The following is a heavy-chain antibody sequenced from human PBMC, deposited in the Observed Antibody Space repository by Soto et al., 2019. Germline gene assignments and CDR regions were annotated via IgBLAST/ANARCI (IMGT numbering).Heavy chain of an antibody. CDR2: IHYTGST. V-gene: IGHV4-59*01. D-gene: IGHD1-1*01. CDR3: ARDLTISSTDGPLDP. Sequence: SETLSLTCTASGGSMSRYYWTWIRQPPGKGLEWIGNIHYTGSTNYNPSLKSRVTILLGTSTSQFSLKVSSVTAADTAVYYCARDLTISSTDGPLDPWGHGTLVTVSS. CDR1: GGSMSRYY. J-gene: IGHJ5*02.